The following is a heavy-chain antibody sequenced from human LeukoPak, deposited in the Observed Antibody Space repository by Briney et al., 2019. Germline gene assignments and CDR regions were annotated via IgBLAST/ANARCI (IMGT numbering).Heavy chain of an antibody. CDR1: GFTFSSYW. D-gene: IGHD2-8*02. CDR3: ARDLLLTFYYYYGMDV. V-gene: IGHV3-7*01. J-gene: IGHJ6*02. CDR2: IKQDGSEK. Sequence: SGGSLRLSCAASGFTFSSYWMSWVRQAPGKGLEWVANIKQDGSEKYYVDSVKGRFTISRDNAKNSLYLQMNSLRAEDTVVYYCARDLLLTFYYYYGMDVWGQGTTVTVSS.